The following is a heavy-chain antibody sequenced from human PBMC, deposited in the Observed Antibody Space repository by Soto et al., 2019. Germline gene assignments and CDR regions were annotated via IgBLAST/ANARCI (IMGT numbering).Heavy chain of an antibody. V-gene: IGHV3-20*04. J-gene: IGHJ4*02. D-gene: IGHD6-13*01. Sequence: EVQLVESGGGVVRPGGSLRLSCAASGFTFDDYGMGWVRQAPGKGLEWVSGIGCNGMSTGFAESVKGRFTISRDSAKSSLYLQLNLLRAEDTAVDYCARYYASTNCYNFDYWGQGTLVTGSS. CDR1: GFTFDDYG. CDR3: ARYYASTNCYNFDY. CDR2: IGCNGMST.